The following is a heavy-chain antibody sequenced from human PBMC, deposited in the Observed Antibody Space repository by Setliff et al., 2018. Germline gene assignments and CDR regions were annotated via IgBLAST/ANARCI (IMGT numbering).Heavy chain of an antibody. CDR1: GYIFSSYG. Sequence: GASVKVSCKASGYIFSSYGISWVRQAPGQGLQWMGWISSYNTDITNYAERFQGRITMTTDTSTSAAYMELRGLRSDDTAIYYCAISTLSICSGGSCPNVFDVRGPGTLVTVSS. J-gene: IGHJ3*01. CDR2: ISSYNTDIT. D-gene: IGHD2-15*01. V-gene: IGHV1-18*01. CDR3: AISTLSICSGGSCPNVFDV.